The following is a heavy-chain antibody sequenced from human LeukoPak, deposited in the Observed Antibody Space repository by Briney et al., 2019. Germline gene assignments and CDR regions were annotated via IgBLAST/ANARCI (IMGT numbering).Heavy chain of an antibody. V-gene: IGHV4-39*01. J-gene: IGHJ4*02. CDR2: FYFSGAT. D-gene: IGHD1-7*01. CDR1: GDSISRNGYY. CDR3: ARFPNYLGFDH. Sequence: PSETLSLTCTVSGDSISRNGYYWGRVRQPPGKRLEWIGSFYFSGATSYNPSLTGRVTISVDSSKNQFCLNLNSLTAADTSVYYWARFPNYLGFDHWGQGILVTVSS.